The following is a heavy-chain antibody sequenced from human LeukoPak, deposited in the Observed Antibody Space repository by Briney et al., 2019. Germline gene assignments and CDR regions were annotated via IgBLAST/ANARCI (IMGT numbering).Heavy chain of an antibody. V-gene: IGHV3-23*01. CDR1: GFTFISYA. CDR2: ISGSGGST. CDR3: AKGIDAFDI. J-gene: IGHJ3*02. Sequence: GSLRLSCAASGFTFISYAMSWVRQAPGKGLGWVSAISGSGGSTYYADSMKGRFTISRDNSKNTLYLQMNSLRAEDTAVYYCAKGIDAFDIWGQGTMVTVSS.